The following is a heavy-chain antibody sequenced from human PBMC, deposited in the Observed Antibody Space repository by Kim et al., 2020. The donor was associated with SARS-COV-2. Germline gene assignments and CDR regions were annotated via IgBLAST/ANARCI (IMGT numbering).Heavy chain of an antibody. D-gene: IGHD1-26*01. J-gene: IGHJ6*02. CDR3: ARDPGVGSPYYYYYGMDV. V-gene: IGHV4-61*02. CDR2: IYTSGST. CDR1: GGSISSGSYY. Sequence: SETLSLTCTVSGGSISSGSYYWSWIRQPAGKGLEWIGRIYTSGSTNYNPSLKSRVTISVDTSKNQFSLKLSSVTAADTAVYYCARDPGVGSPYYYYYGMDVWAQGTTVTVSS.